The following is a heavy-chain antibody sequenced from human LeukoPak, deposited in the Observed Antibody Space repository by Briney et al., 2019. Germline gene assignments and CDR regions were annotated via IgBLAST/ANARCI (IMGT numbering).Heavy chain of an antibody. J-gene: IGHJ5*02. CDR1: GGSISSGSYY. Sequence: SETLSLTCTVSGGSISSGSYYWSWIRQPAGKGLEWIGRIYTSGSTNYNPSLKSRVTISVDTSKNQFSLKLSSVTAADTAVYYCARRSRITMVRGVWFDPWGQGTLVTVSS. CDR3: ARRSRITMVRGVWFDP. CDR2: IYTSGST. V-gene: IGHV4-61*02. D-gene: IGHD3-10*01.